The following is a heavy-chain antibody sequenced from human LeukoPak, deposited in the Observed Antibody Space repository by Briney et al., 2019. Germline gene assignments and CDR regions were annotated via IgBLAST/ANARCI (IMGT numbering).Heavy chain of an antibody. CDR2: ISSSGGTI. D-gene: IGHD5-12*01. CDR1: GFTFSNYE. Sequence: SLRLSCAASGFTFSNYEMNWVRQAPGEGLEWVSYISSSGGTIYYADSVKGRFTISRDNAKNSLYLQMNSLRAEDTAVYYCAKRLNTGEFDYWGQGTLVTVSS. V-gene: IGHV3-48*03. J-gene: IGHJ4*02. CDR3: AKRLNTGEFDY.